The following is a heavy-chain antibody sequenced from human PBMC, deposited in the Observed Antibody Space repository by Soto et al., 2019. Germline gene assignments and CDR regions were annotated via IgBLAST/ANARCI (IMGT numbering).Heavy chain of an antibody. V-gene: IGHV3-21*01. J-gene: IGHJ4*02. Sequence: PGGPLRLCCASCGIPFSLFSMHLVRPAPGKGLEWVSSVTSSPSSMFYADSVKGRFTISRDDAKDSLFLQMNSLRADDTAVYYCAREADFASSGYVLDYWGLGTLVTVSS. CDR2: VTSSPSSM. CDR1: GIPFSLFS. D-gene: IGHD3-22*01. CDR3: AREADFASSGYVLDY.